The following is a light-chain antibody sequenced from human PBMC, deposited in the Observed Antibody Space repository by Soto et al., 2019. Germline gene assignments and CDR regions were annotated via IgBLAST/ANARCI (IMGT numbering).Light chain of an antibody. Sequence: QFVLTQPPSVSGAPGQRDTISCTGSSSNIGAGYDVHWYQQLPGRAPKLLIYGNTNRPSGVPDRFSGSKSGTSASLAITGLQAEDEADYYCLSFDSSLSVVFGGGTKLTVL. CDR2: GNT. V-gene: IGLV1-40*01. CDR3: LSFDSSLSVV. J-gene: IGLJ2*01. CDR1: SSNIGAGYD.